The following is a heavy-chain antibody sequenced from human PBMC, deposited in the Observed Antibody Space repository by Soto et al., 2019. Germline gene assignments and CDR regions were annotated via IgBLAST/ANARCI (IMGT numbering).Heavy chain of an antibody. CDR2: ISGSGGST. CDR3: ALSRMLEYQLYSD. D-gene: IGHD2-2*01. J-gene: IGHJ4*02. Sequence: HPGGSLRLSCAASGFTFSSYAMSWVRQAPGKGLEWVSAISGSGGSTYYADSVKGRFTISRDNSKNTLYLQMNSLRAEDTAVYYCALSRMLEYQLYSDWGQGTLVTVSS. CDR1: GFTFSSYA. V-gene: IGHV3-23*01.